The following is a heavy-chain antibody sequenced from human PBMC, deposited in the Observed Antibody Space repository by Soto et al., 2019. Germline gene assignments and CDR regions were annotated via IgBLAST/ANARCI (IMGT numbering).Heavy chain of an antibody. CDR2: INAGNGNT. CDR3: ARDGEIGVMVLD. V-gene: IGHV1-3*01. J-gene: IGHJ4*02. D-gene: IGHD2-8*01. CDR1: GYTFTSYA. Sequence: ASVKVSCKASGYTFTSYAMHWVRQAPGQRLEWMGWINAGNGNTKYSQKFQGRVTITRDTSASTAYMELSSLRSEDTAVYYCARDGEIGVMVLDWGQGTLVTVSS.